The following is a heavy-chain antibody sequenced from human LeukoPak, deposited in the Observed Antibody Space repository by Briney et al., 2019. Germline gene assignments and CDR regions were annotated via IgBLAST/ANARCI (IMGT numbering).Heavy chain of an antibody. Sequence: GGSLRLSCAASGFTVSSNYMNWVRQAPGKGLEWVSAIYSGGSTYYADSVKGRFTISRDKSKNTLYLQMNNLRAEDAAVYYCANTHCDSSPIVWNFWGQGTLVTVSS. D-gene: IGHD6-6*01. V-gene: IGHV3-53*01. J-gene: IGHJ4*02. CDR3: ANTHCDSSPIVWNF. CDR2: IYSGGST. CDR1: GFTVSSNY.